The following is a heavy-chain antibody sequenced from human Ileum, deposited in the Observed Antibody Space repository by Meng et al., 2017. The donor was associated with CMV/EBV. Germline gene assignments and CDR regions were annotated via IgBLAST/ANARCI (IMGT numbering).Heavy chain of an antibody. CDR3: AYIPRRYTCGWGYFDY. J-gene: IGHJ4*02. Sequence: ITLNTSGHTLVKPTQPPTLTSTFSGLSLSTNGVTLGWIRQTRRQALEWLALLYWDDDKRDGPSMKSMLTIITDTSKNQVVLTMTNMDAVDTATYYCAYIPRRYTCGWGYFDYWGQGTLVTVSS. D-gene: IGHD6-19*01. CDR1: GLSLSTNGVT. V-gene: IGHV2-5*05. CDR2: LYWDDDK.